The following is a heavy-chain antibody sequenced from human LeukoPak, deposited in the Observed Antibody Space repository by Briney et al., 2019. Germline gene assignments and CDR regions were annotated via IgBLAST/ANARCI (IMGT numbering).Heavy chain of an antibody. CDR3: ARHDRYNSGWDNWFDP. V-gene: IGHV4-59*08. CDR1: GGSISSYY. Sequence: SETLSLTCTVSGGSISSYYWSWIRQPPGKELEWIGYFSYSGSTNYNPSLKSRVTISVDTSKNQFTLKLSSVTAADTAVYYCARHDRYNSGWDNWFDPWGQGTLVTVSS. CDR2: FSYSGST. D-gene: IGHD6-19*01. J-gene: IGHJ5*02.